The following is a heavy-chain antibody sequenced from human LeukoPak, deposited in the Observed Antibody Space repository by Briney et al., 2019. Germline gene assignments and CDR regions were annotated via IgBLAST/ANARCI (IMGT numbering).Heavy chain of an antibody. J-gene: IGHJ4*02. D-gene: IGHD3/OR15-3a*01. CDR2: ISYDGSDK. V-gene: IGHV3-30*03. Sequence: GGSLRLSCAASGFTFSSYWMHWVRQAPGKGLGWVALISYDGSDKYFADSVKGRFTISRDNSKNTLYLHMNSLRPEDTAVYYCATPGGTGWHPLDYWGQGTLVTVSS. CDR1: GFTFSSYW. CDR3: ATPGGTGWHPLDY.